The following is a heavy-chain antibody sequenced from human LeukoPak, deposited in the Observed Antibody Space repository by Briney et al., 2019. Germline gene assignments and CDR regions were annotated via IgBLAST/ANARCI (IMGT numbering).Heavy chain of an antibody. CDR1: GFTFSTYG. V-gene: IGHV3-33*01. CDR2: IWYDGTNE. CDR3: ARSPPLGYTYSYFYY. D-gene: IGHD5-24*01. J-gene: IGHJ4*02. Sequence: GGSLRLSCSASGFTFSTYGMHWVRQAPGRGLEWVALIWYDGTNEAYAASVKGRFTISRDSSKNTLYLQMNSLRAEDTAIYYCARSPPLGYTYSYFYYWGQGNLVTASS.